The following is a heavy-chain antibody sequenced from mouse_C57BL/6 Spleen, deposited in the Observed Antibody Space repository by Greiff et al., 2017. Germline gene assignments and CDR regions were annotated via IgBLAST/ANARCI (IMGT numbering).Heavy chain of an antibody. V-gene: IGHV1-69*01. CDR2: IDPSDSYT. CDR3: AYFGALDD. J-gene: IGHJ4*01. CDR1: GYTFTSYW. D-gene: IGHD2-1*01. Sequence: VKLQQPGAELVMPGASVKLSCKASGYTFTSYWMHWVKQRPGQGLEWIGEIDPSDSYTNYNQKFKGKSTLTVDKSSSTAYMQLSSLTSEDSAVYFCAYFGALDDWGQGTSVTVSA.